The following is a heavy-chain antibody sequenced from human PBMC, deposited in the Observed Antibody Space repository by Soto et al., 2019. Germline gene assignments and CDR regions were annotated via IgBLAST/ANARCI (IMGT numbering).Heavy chain of an antibody. J-gene: IGHJ6*02. V-gene: IGHV1-69*08. D-gene: IGHD3-16*01. CDR1: GTIFSSYT. Sequence: QVQLVQSGAEVKKPGSSVRVSCKASGTIFSSYTISWVRQAPGQGLEWMGRIIPILGETNSAQQFQGRVTLTADKSTNTAYMELNSLRLEDTALYYCARGLGGRMDGWGQGTTGTVSS. CDR3: ARGLGGRMDG. CDR2: IIPILGET.